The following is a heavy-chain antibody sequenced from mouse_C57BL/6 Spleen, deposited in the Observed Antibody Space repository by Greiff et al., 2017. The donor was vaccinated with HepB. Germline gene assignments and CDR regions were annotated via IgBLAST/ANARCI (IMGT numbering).Heavy chain of an antibody. V-gene: IGHV1-59*01. D-gene: IGHD1-1*02. Sequence: VQLQQPGAELVRPGTSVKLSCKASGYTFTSYWMHWVKQRPGQGLEWIGVIDPSDIYTNYNQKFKGKATLTVDTSSSTAYMQLSSLTSEDSAVYYCARGGYYAMDYWGQGTSVTVSS. CDR3: ARGGYYAMDY. J-gene: IGHJ4*01. CDR1: GYTFTSYW. CDR2: IDPSDIYT.